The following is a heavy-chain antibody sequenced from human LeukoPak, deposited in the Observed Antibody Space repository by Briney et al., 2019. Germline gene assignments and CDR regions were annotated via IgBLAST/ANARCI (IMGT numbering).Heavy chain of an antibody. CDR3: AKRVGTPGGGGRPPTIYYGMDV. V-gene: IGHV3-23*01. CDR1: GFTFSSYA. CDR2: ISGSGGST. D-gene: IGHD2-15*01. J-gene: IGHJ6*02. Sequence: GGSLRLSCAASGFTFSSYAMSWVRQAPGKGLEWVSAISGSGGSTYYADSVKGRFTISRDNSKNTLYLQMNSLRAEDTAVYYCAKRVGTPGGGGRPPTIYYGMDVWGQGTTVTVSS.